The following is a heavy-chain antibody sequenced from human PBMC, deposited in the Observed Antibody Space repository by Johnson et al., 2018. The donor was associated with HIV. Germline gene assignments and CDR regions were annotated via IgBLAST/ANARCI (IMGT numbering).Heavy chain of an antibody. J-gene: IGHJ3*02. V-gene: IGHV3-23*04. CDR1: GFTFDDYA. D-gene: IGHD1-26*01. CDR3: AKDLNWVIGWELLRSYAFDI. Sequence: VQLVESGGGLVQPGRSLRLSCAASGFTFDDYAMHWVRQAPGKGLEWVSGISRNSGSGGSTYYADSVKGRFTISRDNSKNTLYVQMNSLRAEDTAVYFCAKDLNWVIGWELLRSYAFDIWGQGTMVTVSS. CDR2: ISRNSGSGGST.